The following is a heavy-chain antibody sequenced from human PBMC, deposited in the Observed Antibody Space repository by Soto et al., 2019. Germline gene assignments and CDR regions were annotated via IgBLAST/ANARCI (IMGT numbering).Heavy chain of an antibody. V-gene: IGHV4-39*01. D-gene: IGHD3-22*01. J-gene: IGHJ4*02. CDR3: AMLPRTYYNYFVL. Sequence: SETLSLTCTVSDDSVSSGSHYGAWIRQPPGKGLEWIGTIFYLGNTYYNPSLKSRVTISVDTSKNQFSLKMSSVTAADTAVYYFAMLPRTYYNYFVLCGQVILVTFSS. CDR2: IFYLGNT. CDR1: DDSVSSGSHY.